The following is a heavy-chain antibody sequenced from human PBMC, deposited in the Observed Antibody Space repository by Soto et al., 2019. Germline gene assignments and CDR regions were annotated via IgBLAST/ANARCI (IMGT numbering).Heavy chain of an antibody. Sequence: QVQLQESGPGLVKPSETLSLTCTVSGGSISSYYWSWIRQPPGKGLEWIGYIYYSGSTNYNPSLKRPVTIAVEPSKNQYALKLSSVTAADTAVYYCARGVGYCSSTSCLKRDYFDYWGQGTLVTVSS. J-gene: IGHJ4*02. CDR3: ARGVGYCSSTSCLKRDYFDY. CDR1: GGSISSYY. CDR2: IYYSGST. V-gene: IGHV4-59*01. D-gene: IGHD2-2*01.